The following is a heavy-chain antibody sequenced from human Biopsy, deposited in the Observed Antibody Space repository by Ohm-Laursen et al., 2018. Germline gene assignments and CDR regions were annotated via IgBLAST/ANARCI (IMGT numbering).Heavy chain of an antibody. Sequence: VSSVKVSCKPSGYTFTGYYLHWVRQAPGQGLEWMGWINPKSGGTHYLEKFRGRVTMTSDTSTGTAYMELTSLTSDDTAVYFCARWETTLGRSLDSWGQGTLVAVSS. J-gene: IGHJ4*02. CDR3: ARWETTLGRSLDS. CDR1: GYTFTGYY. V-gene: IGHV1-2*02. CDR2: INPKSGGT. D-gene: IGHD1-26*01.